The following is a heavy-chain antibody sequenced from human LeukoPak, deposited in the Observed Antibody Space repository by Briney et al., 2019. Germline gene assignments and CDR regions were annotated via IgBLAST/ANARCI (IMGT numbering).Heavy chain of an antibody. J-gene: IGHJ4*02. CDR1: GFTFSSYA. V-gene: IGHV3-23*01. D-gene: IGHD3-16*01. Sequence: GGSLRLSCAASGFTFSSYAMSWVRQAPGKGLEWVSAISGSGGSTYYADSVKGRFTISRDNSRDTLYLQMNSLRAEDTAVYYCAKGYYDYVWGSYYFDYWGPGTLVTVSS. CDR3: AKGYYDYVWGSYYFDY. CDR2: ISGSGGST.